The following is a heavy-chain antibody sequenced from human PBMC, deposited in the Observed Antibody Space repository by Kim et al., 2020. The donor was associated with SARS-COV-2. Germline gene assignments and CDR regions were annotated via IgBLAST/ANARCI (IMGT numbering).Heavy chain of an antibody. D-gene: IGHD7-27*01. CDR3: ARARDWGDYYYYGMDV. Sequence: GGSLRLSCAASGFTFSSYDMHWVRQATGKGLEWVSAIGTAGDTYYPGSVKGRFTISRENAKNSLYLQMNSLRAGDTAVYYCARARDWGDYYYYGMDVWGQGTTVTVSS. V-gene: IGHV3-13*01. J-gene: IGHJ6*02. CDR2: IGTAGDT. CDR1: GFTFSSYD.